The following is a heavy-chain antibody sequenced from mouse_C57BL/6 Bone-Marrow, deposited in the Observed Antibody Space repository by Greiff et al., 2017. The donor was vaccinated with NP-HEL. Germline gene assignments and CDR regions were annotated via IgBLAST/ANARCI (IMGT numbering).Heavy chain of an antibody. J-gene: IGHJ4*01. D-gene: IGHD2-1*01. Sequence: EVQLVESGGGLVQPKGSLKLSCAASGFSFNTYAMNWVRQAPGKGLEWVARIRSKSNNYATYYADSVKDRFTISRDDSESMLYLQMNNLKTEDTAMYYCVRFYGNYGVDYWGQGTSVTVSS. CDR1: GFSFNTYA. CDR3: VRFYGNYGVDY. V-gene: IGHV10-1*01. CDR2: IRSKSNNYAT.